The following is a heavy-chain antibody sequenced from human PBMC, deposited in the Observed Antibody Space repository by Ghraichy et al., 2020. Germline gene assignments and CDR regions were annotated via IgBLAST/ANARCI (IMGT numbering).Heavy chain of an antibody. CDR3: ARDYCRTTSCRFDY. D-gene: IGHD2-2*01. V-gene: IGHV3-48*04. Sequence: GGSLRLSCAASGFTFSSYGMNWVRQAPGKGLEWVSYISSSSTTIYYADSVRGRFTVFRDNAKNSLNLQMNGLRAEDTAVYYCARDYCRTTSCRFDYWGQGTLVTVSS. CDR1: GFTFSSYG. CDR2: ISSSSTTI. J-gene: IGHJ4*02.